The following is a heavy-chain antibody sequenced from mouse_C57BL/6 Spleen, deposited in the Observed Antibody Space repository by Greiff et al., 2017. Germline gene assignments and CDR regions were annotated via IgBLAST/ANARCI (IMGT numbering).Heavy chain of an antibody. CDR1: GYAFTNYL. V-gene: IGHV1-54*01. CDR2: INPGSGGT. CDR3: ARIWERWYFDC. D-gene: IGHD4-1*01. Sequence: LQESGAELVRPGTSVKVSCKASGYAFTNYLIEWVKQRPGQGLEWIGVINPGSGGTNYNEKFKGKATLTADKSSSTAYMQLSSLTSEDSAVYVCARIWERWYFDCWGQGTTLTVSS. J-gene: IGHJ2*01.